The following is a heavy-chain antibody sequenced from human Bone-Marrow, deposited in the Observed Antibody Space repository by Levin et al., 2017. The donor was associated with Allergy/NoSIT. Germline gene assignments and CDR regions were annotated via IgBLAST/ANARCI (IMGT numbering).Heavy chain of an antibody. CDR1: GITFSNAW. D-gene: IGHD6-13*01. CDR3: STYSSSWYYFDY. V-gene: IGHV3-15*01. Sequence: GESLKISCAASGITFSNAWMSWARQAPGKGLEWVGRIKSKTDGGTTEYAAPVKGRFTISRDDSKNTLYLQMNSLKTEDTAVYFCSTYSSSWYYFDYWGQGALVTVSS. CDR2: IKSKTDGGTT. J-gene: IGHJ4*02.